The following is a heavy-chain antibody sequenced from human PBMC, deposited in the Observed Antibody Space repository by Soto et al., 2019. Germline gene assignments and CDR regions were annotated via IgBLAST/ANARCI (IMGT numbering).Heavy chain of an antibody. V-gene: IGHV5-10-1*01. CDR2: IEPSDSYT. Sequence: GESLKISCKGSGYSFTSYWITWVRQMPGKGLEWMGKIEPSDSYTNYSPSFQGHVTISADKSISTAYLQWSSLKASDTAMYYCARVSGYPNYYGMDVWGQGTTVTVSS. CDR3: ARVSGYPNYYGMDV. CDR1: GYSFTSYW. J-gene: IGHJ6*02. D-gene: IGHD3-22*01.